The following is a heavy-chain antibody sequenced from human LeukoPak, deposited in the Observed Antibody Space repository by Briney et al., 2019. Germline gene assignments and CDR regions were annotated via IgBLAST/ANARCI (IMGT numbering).Heavy chain of an antibody. V-gene: IGHV3-30*01. D-gene: IGHD3-16*01. Sequence: GGSLRLSCAASGFTFSSYAMHWVRQAPGKGLEWVAVISYDGSNKYYADSVKGRFTISRDNSKNTLYLQMNSLRAEDTAVNYCAREGVRGGRPHDYWGQGTLVTVSS. CDR3: AREGVRGGRPHDY. J-gene: IGHJ4*01. CDR1: GFTFSSYA. CDR2: ISYDGSNK.